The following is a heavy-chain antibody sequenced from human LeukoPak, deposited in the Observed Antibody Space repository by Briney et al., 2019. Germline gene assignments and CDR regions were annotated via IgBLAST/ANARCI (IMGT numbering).Heavy chain of an antibody. J-gene: IGHJ1*01. CDR3: ARVEGEPAPLTGKTGAYFQH. CDR2: IKQDGSEK. V-gene: IGHV3-7*01. Sequence: QSGGSLRLSCAASGFTFSSYWMSWVRQAPGKGLEWVANIKQDGSEKYYVDSVKGRFTISRDNAKNSLYLQMNSLRAEDTAVYYCARVEGEPAPLTGKTGAYFQHWGQGTLVTVSS. D-gene: IGHD1-1*01. CDR1: GFTFSSYW.